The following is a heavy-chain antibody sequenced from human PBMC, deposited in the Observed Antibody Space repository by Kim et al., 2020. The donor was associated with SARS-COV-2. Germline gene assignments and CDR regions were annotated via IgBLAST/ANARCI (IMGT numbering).Heavy chain of an antibody. CDR2: ISGDGGST. D-gene: IGHD4-17*01. J-gene: IGHJ6*02. CDR1: GFTFDDYA. CDR3: AKSLDYGDYYYGMDV. V-gene: IGHV3-43*02. Sequence: GGSLRLSCAASGFTFDDYAMHWVRQAPGKGLEWVSLISGDGGSTYYADSVKGRFTISRDNSKNSLYLQMNSLRTEDTALYYCAKSLDYGDYYYGMDVWGQGTTVTVSS.